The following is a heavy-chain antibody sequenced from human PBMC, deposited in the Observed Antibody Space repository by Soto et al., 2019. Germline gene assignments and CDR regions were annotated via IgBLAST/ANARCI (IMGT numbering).Heavy chain of an antibody. Sequence: QVQLVQSGAEVKKPGASVKVSCKASGYTFTSYDINWVRQATGQGLEWMGWMNPNSGNTGYAQKFQGRVTMTRNTPLSQTYMELSSLRSEDTAVYYCARWPDGYYYYGMDVWGQGTTVTVSS. J-gene: IGHJ6*02. CDR3: ARWPDGYYYYGMDV. CDR2: MNPNSGNT. V-gene: IGHV1-8*01. CDR1: GYTFTSYD.